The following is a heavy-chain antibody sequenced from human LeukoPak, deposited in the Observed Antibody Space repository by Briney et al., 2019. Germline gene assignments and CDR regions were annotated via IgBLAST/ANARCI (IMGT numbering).Heavy chain of an antibody. V-gene: IGHV1-2*02. CDR3: ARLLVTTGD. CDR2: INPNSGGT. Sequence: ASVKVSCKASGYIFTRYYIHWVRQAPGQGLEWMGWINPNSGGTKYAQKFQGRVTMTRDTSITTAYMELSRLRSDDTAVYYCARLLVTTGDWGQGTLVTVSS. J-gene: IGHJ4*02. CDR1: GYIFTRYY. D-gene: IGHD4-11*01.